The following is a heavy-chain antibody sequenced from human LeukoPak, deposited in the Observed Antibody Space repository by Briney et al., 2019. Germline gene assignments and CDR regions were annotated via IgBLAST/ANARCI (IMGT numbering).Heavy chain of an antibody. D-gene: IGHD6-13*01. J-gene: IGHJ6*02. Sequence: SVKVSCKASGGTFSSYAISWVRQAPGQGLEWMGGIIPIFGTANCAQKFQGRVTITADESTSTAYMELSSLRSEDTAVYYCASLDPIAAAGTPPDPHYYYYYGMDVWGQGTTVTVSS. CDR1: GGTFSSYA. CDR3: ASLDPIAAAGTPPDPHYYYYYGMDV. V-gene: IGHV1-69*13. CDR2: IIPIFGTA.